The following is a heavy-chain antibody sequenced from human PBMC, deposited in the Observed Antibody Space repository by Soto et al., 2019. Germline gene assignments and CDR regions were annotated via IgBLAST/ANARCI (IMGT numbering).Heavy chain of an antibody. V-gene: IGHV3-23*01. CDR3: VVGATTGRVDS. Sequence: EVQLLESGGGLVQPGGSLRLSCAASGFSLSTYAMSWVRQAPGKGLEWVSGISGSGGTTTYYADSVKGRFTISRDNSNNRLYLQMDRLRVEDTAVHYCVVGATTGRVDSWGQGTLVTVSS. CDR2: ISGSGGTTT. J-gene: IGHJ4*02. D-gene: IGHD1-26*01. CDR1: GFSLSTYA.